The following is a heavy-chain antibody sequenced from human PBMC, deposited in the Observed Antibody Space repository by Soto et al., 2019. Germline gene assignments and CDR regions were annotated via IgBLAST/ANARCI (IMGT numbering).Heavy chain of an antibody. CDR1: GGSFSGYY. V-gene: IGHV4-34*01. D-gene: IGHD6-19*01. J-gene: IGHJ6*02. CDR2: INHSGVT. Sequence: SETLSLTCAVYGGSFSGYYWSWIRQPPGKGLEWIGEINHSGVTNYKPSLKRRVTISVDTSKSQFSLQLKSVTAADTALYYCARFSGSYYYAMDVWGQGSTVTVSS. CDR3: ARFSGSYYYAMDV.